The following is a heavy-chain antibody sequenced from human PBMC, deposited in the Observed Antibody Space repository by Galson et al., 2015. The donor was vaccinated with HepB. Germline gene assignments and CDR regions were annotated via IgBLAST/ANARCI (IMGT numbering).Heavy chain of an antibody. D-gene: IGHD3-10*01. CDR1: GFTFSTYA. CDR2: ISGGGVST. J-gene: IGHJ4*02. CDR3: AKDLDSGSYPTAGFDY. V-gene: IGHV3-23*01. Sequence: SLRLSCAASGFTFSTYAMNWVRRAPGKGLEWVSSISGGGVSTYSADSVKGRFTISRDNSKNTLYLQMNNLRAEDTAIYYCAKDLDSGSYPTAGFDYWGQGILVAVSS.